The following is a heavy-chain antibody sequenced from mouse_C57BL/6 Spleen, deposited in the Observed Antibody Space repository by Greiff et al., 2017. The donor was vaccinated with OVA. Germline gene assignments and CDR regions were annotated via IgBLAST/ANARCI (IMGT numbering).Heavy chain of an antibody. CDR3: SRSGYDGTRGAY. J-gene: IGHJ3*01. D-gene: IGHD3-2*02. CDR2: IHPNSGST. CDR1: GYTFTSYW. Sequence: QVQLQQPGAELVKPGASVKLSCKASGYTFTSYWMHWVKQRPGQGLEWIGMIHPNSGSTNSNEKFKSKATLTVDKSSSTAYMQLSSLTSEDSAVDYCSRSGYDGTRGAYWGQGTLVTVSA. V-gene: IGHV1-64*01.